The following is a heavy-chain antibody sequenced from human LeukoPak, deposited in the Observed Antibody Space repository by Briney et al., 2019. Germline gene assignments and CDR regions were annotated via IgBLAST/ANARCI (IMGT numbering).Heavy chain of an antibody. D-gene: IGHD1-26*01. V-gene: IGHV1-24*01. CDR3: AAGGEWDLLNY. CDR1: GYTFTGYY. CDR2: FDPEDAET. J-gene: IGHJ4*02. Sequence: ASVKVSCKASGYTFTGYYMHWVRQVPGKGLEWMGGFDPEDAETIYAQKFQGRVTMTEDTSTDTAYMELSSLRSEDTAVYYCAAGGEWDLLNYWGQGTLVTVSS.